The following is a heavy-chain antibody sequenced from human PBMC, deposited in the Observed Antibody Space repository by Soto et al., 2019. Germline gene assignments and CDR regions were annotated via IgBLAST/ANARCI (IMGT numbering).Heavy chain of an antibody. CDR3: GRSISGWNFGY. J-gene: IGHJ4*02. CDR1: GFTLSSYW. CDR2: IKSDGSTT. D-gene: IGHD6-19*01. V-gene: IGHV3-74*01. Sequence: GGSLRLSCAASGFTLSSYWMQWVRQAPGKGLVWVSRIKSDGSTTSYADSVKGRFTISRDNAKNTLYLQMNSLRAEDTAVYYCGRSISGWNFGYRGQGTLVTVPQ.